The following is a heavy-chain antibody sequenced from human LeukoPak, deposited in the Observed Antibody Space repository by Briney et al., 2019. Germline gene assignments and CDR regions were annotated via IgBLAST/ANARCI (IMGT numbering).Heavy chain of an antibody. J-gene: IGHJ3*02. CDR3: ARPRLEYCSGGSCFDAFDI. CDR1: GFTFNNYG. CDR2: IRISADST. Sequence: PGGTLRLSCAASGFTFNNYGMIWARQAPGKGLEWVSAIRISADSTYYADSVKGRFTISRDNSKNTLFLQMNSLTAEDTAIYSCARPRLEYCSGGSCFDAFDIWGQGTMVTVSS. D-gene: IGHD2-15*01. V-gene: IGHV3-23*01.